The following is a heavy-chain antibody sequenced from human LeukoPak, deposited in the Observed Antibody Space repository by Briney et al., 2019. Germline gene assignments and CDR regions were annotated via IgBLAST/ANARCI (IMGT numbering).Heavy chain of an antibody. CDR2: IYYSGST. J-gene: IGHJ4*02. V-gene: IGHV4-31*03. Sequence: SETLSLACTVSGGSISSGGYYWSWIRQHPGKGLEWIGYIYYSGSTYYNPSLKSRVTISVDTSKNQFSLKLSSVTAADTAVYYCARGRKAARSPHFDYWGQGTLVTVSS. CDR1: GGSISSGGYY. D-gene: IGHD6-6*01. CDR3: ARGRKAARSPHFDY.